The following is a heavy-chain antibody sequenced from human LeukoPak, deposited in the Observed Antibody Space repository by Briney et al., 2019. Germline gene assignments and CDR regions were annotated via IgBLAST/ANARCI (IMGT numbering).Heavy chain of an antibody. Sequence: GGSLRLSCGASGLTVSSYGMSWVRQAPGKGLEWVSTIIGSAVNTYYADSVKGRFTISRDDSKNTVYLQMNSLRAEDTAVYYCARSPYESGTPPTRLEDWGQGTLVTVSS. CDR1: GLTVSSYG. D-gene: IGHD3-10*01. CDR2: IIGSAVNT. J-gene: IGHJ4*02. V-gene: IGHV3-23*01. CDR3: ARSPYESGTPPTRLED.